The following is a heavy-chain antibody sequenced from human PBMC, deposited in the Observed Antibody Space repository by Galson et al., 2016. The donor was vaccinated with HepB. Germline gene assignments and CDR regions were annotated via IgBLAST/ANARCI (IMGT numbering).Heavy chain of an antibody. CDR2: VTGIGGCT. D-gene: IGHD4-17*01. Sequence: SLRLSCAASGFTFSTYAMTWVRQAPGKGLEWVSSVTGIGGCTYYAYSVKGRLTISRDNSTNTLYLQMNSLRAEDTAVYYCARDPNGDYFGAFDFWGQGTMVTVSS. CDR3: ARDPNGDYFGAFDF. CDR1: GFTFSTYA. J-gene: IGHJ3*01. V-gene: IGHV3-23*01.